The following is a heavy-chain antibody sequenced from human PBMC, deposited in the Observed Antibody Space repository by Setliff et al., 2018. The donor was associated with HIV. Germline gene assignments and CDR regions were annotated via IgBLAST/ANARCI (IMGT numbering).Heavy chain of an antibody. Sequence: SETLSLTCTVSGGSISSYYWSWIRQPPEKGLEWIGYIYDRGGTNYNPSLKSRVTISLGTSKNQFSLKLNSVTAADTAVYYCARADCSGGSCYSPGYWGQGTLVTVSS. CDR2: IYDRGGT. J-gene: IGHJ4*02. D-gene: IGHD2-15*01. V-gene: IGHV4-59*01. CDR3: ARADCSGGSCYSPGY. CDR1: GGSISSYY.